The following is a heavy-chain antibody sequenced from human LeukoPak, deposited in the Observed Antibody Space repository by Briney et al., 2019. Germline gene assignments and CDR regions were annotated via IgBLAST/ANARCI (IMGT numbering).Heavy chain of an antibody. CDR3: ARHTLGYCSGGSCYSDNWFDP. CDR1: GGSFSGYY. V-gene: IGHV4-34*01. D-gene: IGHD2-15*01. Sequence: SETLSLTCAVYGGSFSGYYWSWIRQPPGKGLEWIGEINHSGSTNYNPSLKSRVTISVDTSKNQFSLKLSSVTAADTAVYYCARHTLGYCSGGSCYSDNWFDPWGQGTLVTVSS. CDR2: INHSGST. J-gene: IGHJ5*02.